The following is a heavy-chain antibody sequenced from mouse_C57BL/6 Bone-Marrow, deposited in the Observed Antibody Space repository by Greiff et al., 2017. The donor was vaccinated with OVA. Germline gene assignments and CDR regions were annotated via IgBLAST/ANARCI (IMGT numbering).Heavy chain of an antibody. V-gene: IGHV5-6*01. J-gene: IGHJ2*01. Sequence: EVQLVESGGDLVKPGGSLKLSCAASGFTFSSYGMSWVRQTPDKRLEWVATISSGGSYTYYPDSVKGRFTISRDNAKNTLYLQMSSLKSEDTAMYYCARHLYYYGSSYAPFDYWGQGTTLTVSS. CDR2: ISSGGSYT. CDR1: GFTFSSYG. CDR3: ARHLYYYGSSYAPFDY. D-gene: IGHD1-1*01.